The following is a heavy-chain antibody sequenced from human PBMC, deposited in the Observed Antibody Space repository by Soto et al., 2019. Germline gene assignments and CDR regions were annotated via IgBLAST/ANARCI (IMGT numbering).Heavy chain of an antibody. D-gene: IGHD4-17*01. J-gene: IGHJ4*02. Sequence: QITLKESGPTLVKPTQTLTLTCTLSGFSLSTGGVGVGWIRQSPGKALEWLAVIYWDDVKHYSPSLERRLTIPKDTSESEVVLTMTNMDPVDTATYYCARKGSGDYALDYWGQGILVTFSS. CDR1: GFSLSTGGVG. V-gene: IGHV2-5*02. CDR3: ARKGSGDYALDY. CDR2: IYWDDVK.